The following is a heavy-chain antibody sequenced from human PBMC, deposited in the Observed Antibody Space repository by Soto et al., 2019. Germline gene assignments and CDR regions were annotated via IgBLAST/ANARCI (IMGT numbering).Heavy chain of an antibody. Sequence: SETLSLTCAVYGGSFSGYYWSWIRQPPRKGLEWIGEINHSGSTNYNPSLKSRVTISVDTSKNQFSLKLSSVTAADTAVYYCARIAGGYYYYYGMDVWGQGTTVTVSS. CDR3: ARIAGGYYYYYGMDV. V-gene: IGHV4-34*01. D-gene: IGHD3-16*01. CDR1: GGSFSGYY. CDR2: INHSGST. J-gene: IGHJ6*02.